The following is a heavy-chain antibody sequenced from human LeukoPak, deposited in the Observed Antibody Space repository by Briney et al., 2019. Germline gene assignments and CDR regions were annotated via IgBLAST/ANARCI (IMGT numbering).Heavy chain of an antibody. CDR1: GGSISSYY. Sequence: SETLSLTCTVSGGSISSYYWSWIRQPAGKGLEWIGRIYTSGSTNYNPSLKSRVTMSVDTSKNQFSLKLSSVTAADTAVYYCARGVSYDSSGYYYYFDFWGQGTLVTVSS. D-gene: IGHD3-22*01. V-gene: IGHV4-4*07. CDR3: ARGVSYDSSGYYYYFDF. J-gene: IGHJ4*02. CDR2: IYTSGST.